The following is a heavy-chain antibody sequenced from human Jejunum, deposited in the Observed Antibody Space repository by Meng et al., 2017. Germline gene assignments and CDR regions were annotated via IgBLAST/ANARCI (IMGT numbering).Heavy chain of an antibody. V-gene: IGHV3-64*01. J-gene: IGHJ4*02. CDR3: AAWTARSDYDY. CDR1: GITFSTSS. D-gene: IGHD2-21*02. CDR2: ISSSGDRL. Sequence: GESLKISCEASGITFSTSSMHWVRQAPGKGLEYVSAISSSGDRLYYTNSVKGRFTISRDNSKNTLYLQMDNVRVEDKAVDYCAAWTARSDYDYWGQGTLVTVPQ.